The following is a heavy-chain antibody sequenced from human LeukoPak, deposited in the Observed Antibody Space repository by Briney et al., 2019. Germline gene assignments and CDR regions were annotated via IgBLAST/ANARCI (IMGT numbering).Heavy chain of an antibody. V-gene: IGHV1-2*02. CDR3: ARIRDGYNDAYDI. CDR1: GYTFTGYY. CDR2: INPNSGGT. Sequence: ASVKVSCKASGYTFTGYYMHWVRQAPGQGLEWMGWINPNSGGTNYAQKFQGRVTMTRDTSTSTVYMELSGLRSEDTALYYCARIRDGYNDAYDIWGQGTMVTVSS. D-gene: IGHD5-24*01. J-gene: IGHJ3*02.